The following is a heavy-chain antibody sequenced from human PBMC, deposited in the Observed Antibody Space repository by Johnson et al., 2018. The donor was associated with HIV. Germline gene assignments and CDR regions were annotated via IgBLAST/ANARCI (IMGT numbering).Heavy chain of an antibody. V-gene: IGHV3-30*02. Sequence: QVQLVESGGGVVQPGGSLRLSCAASGFTFSSYGMHWVHQAPGKGLEWVAFIRYDGSNKYYADSVKGRFTISRDNSKNTLYLQMNSLRAEDTAVYYCAKGRLVGATTYDAFDIWGQGTMVTVSS. CDR2: IRYDGSNK. CDR3: AKGRLVGATTYDAFDI. D-gene: IGHD1-26*01. CDR1: GFTFSSYG. J-gene: IGHJ3*02.